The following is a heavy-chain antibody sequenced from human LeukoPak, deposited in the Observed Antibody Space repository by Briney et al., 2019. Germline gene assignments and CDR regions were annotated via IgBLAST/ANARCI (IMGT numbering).Heavy chain of an antibody. V-gene: IGHV4-34*01. J-gene: IGHJ4*02. CDR2: INHSGST. Sequence: GSLRLSCAASGFTFSNYAMSWVRQAPGKGLEWIGEINHSGSTNYNPSLKSRVTISVDTSKNQFSLKLSSVTAADTAVYYCARAPNWNYEIDYWGQGTLVTVSS. D-gene: IGHD1-7*01. CDR1: GFTFSNYA. CDR3: ARAPNWNYEIDY.